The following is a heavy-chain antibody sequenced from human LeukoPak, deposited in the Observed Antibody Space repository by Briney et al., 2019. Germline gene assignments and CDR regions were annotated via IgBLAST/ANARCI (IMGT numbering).Heavy chain of an antibody. CDR3: ARGGNSGWRTPNDDY. J-gene: IGHJ4*02. D-gene: IGHD6-19*01. CDR1: GYTFTSYG. CDR2: SSAYNGNT. V-gene: IGHV1-18*01. Sequence: ASVKVSCKASGYTFTSYGISWVRQAPGQGLEWTGWSSAYNGNTNYAQKLQGRVTMTTDTSTSTAYMELRSLRSDDTAVYYCARGGNSGWRTPNDDYWGQGTLVTVSS.